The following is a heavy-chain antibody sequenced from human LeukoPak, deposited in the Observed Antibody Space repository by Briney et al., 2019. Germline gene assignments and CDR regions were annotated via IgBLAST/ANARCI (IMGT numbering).Heavy chain of an antibody. D-gene: IGHD6-19*01. CDR3: ARGWGSGWYYFDY. CDR2: IYYSGST. V-gene: IGHV4-30-4*01. J-gene: IGHJ4*02. CDR1: GGSISSGDYY. Sequence: SETLSLTCTVSGGSISSGDYYWSWIRQPPGKGLEWIGYIYYSGSTYYNPSLKSRVIISVDTFKNQFSLKLSSVTAADTAVYYCARGWGSGWYYFDYWGQGTLVTVSS.